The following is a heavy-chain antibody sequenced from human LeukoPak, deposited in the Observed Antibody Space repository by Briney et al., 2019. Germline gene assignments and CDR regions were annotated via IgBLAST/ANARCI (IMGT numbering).Heavy chain of an antibody. J-gene: IGHJ5*02. V-gene: IGHV4-34*01. Sequence: SETLSLTCAVYGGSLSDYNWSWIRQPPGKGLEWIGEINHSGSTNYNPSLKSRVTISVDTSKNQFSLNLSSVTAADTAVYYCARRGVPTTRGWFDPWGQGTLVTVSS. CDR1: GGSLSDYN. CDR3: ARRGVPTTRGWFDP. D-gene: IGHD2-2*01. CDR2: INHSGST.